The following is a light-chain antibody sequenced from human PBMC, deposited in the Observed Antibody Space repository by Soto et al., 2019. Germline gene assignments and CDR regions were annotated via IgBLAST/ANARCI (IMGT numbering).Light chain of an antibody. CDR2: GAS. CDR3: QQYNNWPWT. V-gene: IGKV3-15*01. Sequence: EIVMTQSPATLSVSPGERATLSCMASQSVSSNLAWYQQKPGQAPRLLIYGASTRATGIPARFSGSGSGTEFTLTISSLQSEDFAVYYCQQYNNWPWTFGQGTKWIS. J-gene: IGKJ1*01. CDR1: QSVSSN.